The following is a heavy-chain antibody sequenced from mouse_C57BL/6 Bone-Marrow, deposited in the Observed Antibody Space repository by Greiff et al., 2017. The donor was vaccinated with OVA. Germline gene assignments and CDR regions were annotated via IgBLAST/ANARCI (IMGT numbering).Heavy chain of an antibody. D-gene: IGHD1-1*01. CDR3: ATLITTVESY. J-gene: IGHJ3*01. Sequence: QVQLQQPGAELVRPGSSVKQSCKASGYTFTSYWMDWVKQRPGQGLEWIGNIYPSDSETHYNQKFKDKATLTVDKSSSTAYMQLSSLTSEDSAVYYCATLITTVESYWGQGTLVTVSA. V-gene: IGHV1-61*01. CDR2: IYPSDSET. CDR1: GYTFTSYW.